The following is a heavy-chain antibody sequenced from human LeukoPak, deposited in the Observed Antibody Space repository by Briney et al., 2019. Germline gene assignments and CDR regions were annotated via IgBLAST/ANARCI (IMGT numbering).Heavy chain of an antibody. CDR3: AKQLGYCSDGSCYFPY. Sequence: GGSLRLSCAASGFTFSNYAMSWVRQAPGKGLEWVAVISYDGSNKYYADSVKGRFTISRDNSKNTLYLQMNSLRAEDTAVYYCAKQLGYCSDGSCYFPYWGQGTLVTVSS. CDR1: GFTFSNYA. J-gene: IGHJ4*02. CDR2: ISYDGSNK. V-gene: IGHV3-30-3*02. D-gene: IGHD2-15*01.